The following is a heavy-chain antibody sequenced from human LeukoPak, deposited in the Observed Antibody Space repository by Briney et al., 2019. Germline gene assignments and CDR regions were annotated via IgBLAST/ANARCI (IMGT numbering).Heavy chain of an antibody. J-gene: IGHJ4*02. D-gene: IGHD5-12*01. Sequence: SETLSLTCTVSGGSISGYYWSWIRQPPGKGLEWTGYMHSSGSTKYNPSLKGRLTMSIDTSKNQLSLKLTAVTAADTAVYYCARGGTSGYDFNYWGQGILVTVSS. CDR1: GGSISGYY. CDR2: MHSSGST. V-gene: IGHV4-59*01. CDR3: ARGGTSGYDFNY.